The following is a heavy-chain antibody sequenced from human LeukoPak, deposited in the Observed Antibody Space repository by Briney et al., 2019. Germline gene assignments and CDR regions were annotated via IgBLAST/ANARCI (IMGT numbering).Heavy chain of an antibody. Sequence: SETLSLTCTVSGGSISSSTYYWGWVRQPPGKGLEWIGSVSYSGTTYYNTSLRRRVTISIDTSRNQFSLKVTSVTATDTAVYYCARETPAVRNNCFDPWGQGTLVTVSS. CDR1: GGSISSSTYY. V-gene: IGHV4-39*02. CDR2: VSYSGTT. CDR3: ARETPAVRNNCFDP. D-gene: IGHD2-2*01. J-gene: IGHJ5*02.